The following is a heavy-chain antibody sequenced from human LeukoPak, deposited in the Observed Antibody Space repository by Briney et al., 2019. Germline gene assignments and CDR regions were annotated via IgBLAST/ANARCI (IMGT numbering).Heavy chain of an antibody. CDR2: MTPNSEKR. J-gene: IGHJ4*02. Sequence: GTSVKVSCKTSGYPFTSFDIHWVRQAAGHGLEWMSWMTPNSEKRGYAQKFQGRVTMTADTSIDTAYMELSSLTFDDTAIYYCARGRGWGILDSWGQGTLVTVSS. CDR1: GYPFTSFD. D-gene: IGHD6-19*01. CDR3: ARGRGWGILDS. V-gene: IGHV1-8*01.